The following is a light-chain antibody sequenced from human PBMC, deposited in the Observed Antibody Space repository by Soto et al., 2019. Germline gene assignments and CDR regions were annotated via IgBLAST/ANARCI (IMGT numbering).Light chain of an antibody. CDR2: GAS. Sequence: ENVLTQSPGTLSLSPGERATLSCRASQSVSSNLAWYQQKPGQAPRLLIYGASTRATGVPARFSGSRSGTEFTLTINSLQSEDFAVYYCQRYNNWPLTFGGGTKVDIK. J-gene: IGKJ4*01. CDR1: QSVSSN. CDR3: QRYNNWPLT. V-gene: IGKV3-15*01.